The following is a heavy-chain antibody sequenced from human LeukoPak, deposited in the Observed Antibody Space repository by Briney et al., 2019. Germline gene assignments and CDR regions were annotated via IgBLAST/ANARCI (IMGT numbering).Heavy chain of an antibody. V-gene: IGHV3-7*03. D-gene: IGHD4-17*01. CDR3: AKSPTVTTPDYYFDY. CDR1: GFTFSHFW. CDR2: IKKTGSET. Sequence: GGSLRLSCVASGFTFSHFWMSWVRQAPGKGLEWVAYIKKTGSETYYVDSVKGRFTITRDNTRNSLFLQMNSLRAEDTAVYYCAKSPTVTTPDYYFDYWGQGTLVTVSS. J-gene: IGHJ4*02.